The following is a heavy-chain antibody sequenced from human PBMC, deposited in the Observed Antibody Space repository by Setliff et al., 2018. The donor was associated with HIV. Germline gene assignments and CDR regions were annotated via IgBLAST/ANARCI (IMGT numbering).Heavy chain of an antibody. CDR3: ARAASYYDSSVYWAPPKYFDY. D-gene: IGHD3-22*01. Sequence: PSETLSLTCAVYGGSFSNYNWGWIRQPPGKGLEWMGEIHHSGSTTYNPSLKSRVTILVDTSKTQFPLKLSSVTAAYTAVYYCARAASYYDSSVYWAPPKYFDYRGQGTLVTVSS. CDR2: IHHSGST. V-gene: IGHV4-34*01. CDR1: GGSFSNYN. J-gene: IGHJ4*02.